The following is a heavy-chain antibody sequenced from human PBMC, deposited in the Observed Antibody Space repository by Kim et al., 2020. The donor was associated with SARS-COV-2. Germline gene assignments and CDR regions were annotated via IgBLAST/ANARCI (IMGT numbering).Heavy chain of an antibody. D-gene: IGHD3-10*01. J-gene: IGHJ3*02. CDR1: GYTFTSYG. CDR2: ISAYNGNT. Sequence: ASVKVSCKASGYTFTSYGISWVRQAPGQGLEWMGWISAYNGNTNYAQKLQGRVTMTTDTSTSTAYMELRSLRSDDTAVYYCARDHVLLWFGELSGDAFDIWGQGTMVTVSS. V-gene: IGHV1-18*04. CDR3: ARDHVLLWFGELSGDAFDI.